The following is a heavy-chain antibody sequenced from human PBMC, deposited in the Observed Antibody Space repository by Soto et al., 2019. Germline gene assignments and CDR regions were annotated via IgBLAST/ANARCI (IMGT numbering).Heavy chain of an antibody. CDR3: ARALFEYSSSSPSGMDV. D-gene: IGHD6-6*01. CDR2: INPNSGGT. J-gene: IGHJ6*02. Sequence: GASVKVSCKASGYTFTGYYMHWLRQAPGQGLEWMGWINPNSGGTNYAQKFQGWVTMTRDTSISTAYMELSRLRSDDTAVYYCARALFEYSSSSPSGMDVWGQGTTVTVSS. CDR1: GYTFTGYY. V-gene: IGHV1-2*04.